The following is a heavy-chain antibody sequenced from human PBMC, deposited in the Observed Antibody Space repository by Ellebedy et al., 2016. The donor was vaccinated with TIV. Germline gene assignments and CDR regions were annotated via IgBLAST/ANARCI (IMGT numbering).Heavy chain of an antibody. J-gene: IGHJ3*02. CDR3: ARGGHYYDSSGLEEDAFDI. Sequence: GESLKISCAASGFTVSSNYMSWVRQAPGKGLEWVSVIYSGGSTYYADSVKGRFTISRDNSKNTLYLQMNSLRAEDTAVYYCARGGHYYDSSGLEEDAFDIWGQGTMVTVSS. V-gene: IGHV3-66*01. D-gene: IGHD3-22*01. CDR2: IYSGGST. CDR1: GFTVSSNY.